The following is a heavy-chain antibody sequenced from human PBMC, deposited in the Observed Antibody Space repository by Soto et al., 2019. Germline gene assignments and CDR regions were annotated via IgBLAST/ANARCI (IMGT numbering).Heavy chain of an antibody. V-gene: IGHV1-18*01. D-gene: IGHD3-9*01. CDR2: ISTYNGNT. CDR1: GYTFTSYG. J-gene: IGHJ2*01. Sequence: QVQRVQSGAEVKKPGASVKVSCKASGYTFTSYGISWVRQAPGQGLEWMGWISTYNGNTNYAQKLQGRVTMTTDTSTSTAYMELRSLRSDDTAVYYCARVDYEILTEYWYFDLWGRGTRVTVSS. CDR3: ARVDYEILTEYWYFDL.